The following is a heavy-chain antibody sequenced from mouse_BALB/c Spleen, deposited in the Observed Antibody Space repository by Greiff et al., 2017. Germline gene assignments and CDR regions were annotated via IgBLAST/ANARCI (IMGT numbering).Heavy chain of an antibody. V-gene: IGHV1-5*01. Sequence: DVKLQESGTVLARPGASVKMSCKASGYTFTSYWMHWVKQRPGQGLEWIGAIYPGNSDTSYNQKFKGKAKLTAVTSTSTAYMELSSLTNEDSAVYYCTRGEDYGNEAWFAYWGQGTLVTVSA. J-gene: IGHJ3*01. CDR3: TRGEDYGNEAWFAY. CDR2: IYPGNSDT. D-gene: IGHD2-1*01. CDR1: GYTFTSYW.